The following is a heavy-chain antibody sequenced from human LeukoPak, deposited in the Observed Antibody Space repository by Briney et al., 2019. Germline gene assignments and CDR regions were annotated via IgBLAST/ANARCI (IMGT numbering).Heavy chain of an antibody. CDR2: IKNDGGDK. CDR3: VNLGYSD. J-gene: IGHJ4*02. D-gene: IGHD5-12*01. CDR1: GFSFSAAW. Sequence: PGGSLRLSCEASGFSFSAAWMTWVRQAPGKGLEWVATIKNDGGDKYYVDSVKGRFTLYRDNAKNLVYLQMNSLRVEDTAVYYCVNLGYSDGGQGTLVTVSS. V-gene: IGHV3-7*01.